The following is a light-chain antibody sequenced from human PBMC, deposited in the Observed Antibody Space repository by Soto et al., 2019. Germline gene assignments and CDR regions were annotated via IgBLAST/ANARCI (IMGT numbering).Light chain of an antibody. V-gene: IGKV3-15*01. Sequence: EIVMTQSPATLSLSPGERATLSCRASQTIDNTLAWYQRKPGQAPRLLIYDASTRATGVTARFRGGGSGTEFTLTISSLQPDDFATYYCQHYNSYSEAFGQGTKVDI. CDR1: QTIDNT. CDR3: QHYNSYSEA. J-gene: IGKJ1*01. CDR2: DAS.